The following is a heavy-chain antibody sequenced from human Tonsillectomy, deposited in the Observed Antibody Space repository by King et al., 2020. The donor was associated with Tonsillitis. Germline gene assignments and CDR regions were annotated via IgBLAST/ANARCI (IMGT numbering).Heavy chain of an antibody. Sequence: QLQESGPGLVKPSETVSLTCIVSGGSISSSDYYWGWIRQPPGKGLEWIGSIYYSGSTYYNPSLKSRVTISIDTSKNQFSLKLTSVTAADTAVYYCARRDGTDSVYFQHWGQGTLVTVSS. CDR1: GGSISSSDYY. J-gene: IGHJ1*01. D-gene: IGHD1-14*01. CDR3: ARRDGTDSVYFQH. CDR2: IYYSGST. V-gene: IGHV4-39*07.